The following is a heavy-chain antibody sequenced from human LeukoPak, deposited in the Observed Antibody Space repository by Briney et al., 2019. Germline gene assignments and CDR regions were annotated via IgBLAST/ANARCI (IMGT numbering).Heavy chain of an antibody. Sequence: PSGTLSLTCAVSGGSISSNTWWSWVRQPPGKGLEWIGEIYHSGSTNYNPSLKSRVTISVDKPKNQFSLKLSSVTAADTAVYHCARIMGRGYCISTSCRGDWFDPWGQGTLVTVSS. CDR3: ARIMGRGYCISTSCRGDWFDP. CDR1: GGSISSNTW. J-gene: IGHJ5*02. V-gene: IGHV4-4*02. D-gene: IGHD2-2*01. CDR2: IYHSGST.